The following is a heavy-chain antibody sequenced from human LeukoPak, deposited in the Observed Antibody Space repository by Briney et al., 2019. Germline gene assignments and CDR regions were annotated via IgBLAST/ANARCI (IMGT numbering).Heavy chain of an antibody. D-gene: IGHD3-10*01. V-gene: IGHV1-18*01. Sequence: ASLKVSCKASGYTFTSYGISWVRQAPGQGLEWMGWISAYNGNTNYAQKLQGRVTMITDTSTSTAYMELRSLRSDDTAVYYCAREAASMVRGVIIKEESCAFDIWGQGTMVTVSS. J-gene: IGHJ3*02. CDR1: GYTFTSYG. CDR3: AREAASMVRGVIIKEESCAFDI. CDR2: ISAYNGNT.